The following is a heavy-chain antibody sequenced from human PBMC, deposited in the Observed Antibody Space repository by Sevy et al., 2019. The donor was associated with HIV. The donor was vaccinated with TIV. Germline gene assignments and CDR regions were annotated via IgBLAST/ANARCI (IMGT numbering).Heavy chain of an antibody. CDR1: GFTFSNAW. V-gene: IGHV3-15*01. J-gene: IGHJ2*01. CDR3: TTAGHYDSRGYYYDWYFDL. Sequence: GGSLRLSCAASGFTFSNAWMSWVRQAPGKGLEWVGRIKSNNDGGTTDYDAPVKGRFTISRDDSKNTLYLQMNSLKTDDTAVYYCTTAGHYDSRGYYYDWYFDLWGRGTLVTVSS. CDR2: IKSNNDGGTT. D-gene: IGHD3-22*01.